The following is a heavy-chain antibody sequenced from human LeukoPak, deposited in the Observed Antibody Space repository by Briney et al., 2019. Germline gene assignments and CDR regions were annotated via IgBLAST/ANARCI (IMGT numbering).Heavy chain of an antibody. CDR3: ASEPRSSVVVVLDF. CDR1: GFTFSSFA. Sequence: GGSLRLSCAASGFTFSSFAMSWVRQAPKKGLEWVSSITGSGDNTYYADSVKGRFSISRDNSRNTLYLEMNSLRADDTAIYYCASEPRSSVVVVLDFWGQGTLVTVPS. D-gene: IGHD2-15*01. J-gene: IGHJ4*02. V-gene: IGHV3-23*01. CDR2: ITGSGDNT.